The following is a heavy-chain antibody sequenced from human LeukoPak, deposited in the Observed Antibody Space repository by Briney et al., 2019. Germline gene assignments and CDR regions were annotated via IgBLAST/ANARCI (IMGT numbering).Heavy chain of an antibody. CDR1: GFTFSSYA. V-gene: IGHV3-23*01. D-gene: IGHD3-3*01. Sequence: GGSLRLSCAASGFTFSSYAMSWVRQAPGKGLEWVSAISGSGGSTYYADSVKGRFTISRDNAKNSLYLQMNSLRAEDTAVYYCARFTIRRYFDYWGQGTLVTVSS. CDR3: ARFTIRRYFDY. CDR2: ISGSGGST. J-gene: IGHJ4*02.